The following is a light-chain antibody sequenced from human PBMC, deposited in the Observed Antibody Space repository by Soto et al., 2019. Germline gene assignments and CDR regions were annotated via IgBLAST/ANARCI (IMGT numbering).Light chain of an antibody. V-gene: IGKV3-15*01. Sequence: ILMTQSPATLSVSPGERATLSCRASQSVSNNLAWYPQKPGQAPRLLIYDASTRATAIPARFSGSGSGTDSTLPISGLQSEDFAVYYCQQYNNWPRWTFGQGTKVEVK. J-gene: IGKJ1*01. CDR2: DAS. CDR1: QSVSNN. CDR3: QQYNNWPRWT.